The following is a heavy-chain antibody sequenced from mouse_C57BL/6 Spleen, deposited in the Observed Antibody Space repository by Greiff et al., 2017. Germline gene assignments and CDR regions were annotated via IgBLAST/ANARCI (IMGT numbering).Heavy chain of an antibody. J-gene: IGHJ2*01. Sequence: VHVKQSGAELVRPGASVKLSCTASGFNIKDYYMHWVKQRPEQGLVWIGSIEPADGETEYAPKFQGKATMTADTSSNTAYLQLSSLTSEDTAVYYCTTDYGSRRYFDYWGQGTTLTVSS. D-gene: IGHD1-1*01. CDR1: GFNIKDYY. CDR2: IEPADGET. V-gene: IGHV14-1*01. CDR3: TTDYGSRRYFDY.